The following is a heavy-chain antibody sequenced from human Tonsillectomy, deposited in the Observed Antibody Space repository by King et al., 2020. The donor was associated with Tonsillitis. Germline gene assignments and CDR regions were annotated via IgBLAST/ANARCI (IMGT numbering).Heavy chain of an antibody. D-gene: IGHD5-18*01. CDR2: LNPSDGTR. J-gene: IGHJ4*02. CDR1: GYTFTSYY. V-gene: IGHV1-46*03. CDR3: ARDRAIQLSFGPDY. Sequence: QLVQSGAEVKKPGASVKVSCRASGYTFTSYYIHWVRQASGQGLGWMGVLNPSDGTRSYAQKFLGRVTMTRDTSTSTLYMHLSGLRSEDAAVYYCARDRAIQLSFGPDYWGQGTLVTVSS.